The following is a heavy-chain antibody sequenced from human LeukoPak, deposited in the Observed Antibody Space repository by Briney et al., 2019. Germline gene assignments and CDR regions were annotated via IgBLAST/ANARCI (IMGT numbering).Heavy chain of an antibody. D-gene: IGHD4/OR15-4a*01. J-gene: IGHJ4*02. CDR1: GFTFDDYA. V-gene: IGHV3-9*03. CDR3: AKASRDLTYFDY. CDR2: ISWNSGSI. Sequence: AGGSLRLSCAASGFTFDDYAMHWVRQAPGKGLEWVSGISWNSGSIGYADSVKGRFTISRDNAKNSLYLQMNSLRAEDMALYYCAKASRDLTYFDYWGQGTLVTVSS.